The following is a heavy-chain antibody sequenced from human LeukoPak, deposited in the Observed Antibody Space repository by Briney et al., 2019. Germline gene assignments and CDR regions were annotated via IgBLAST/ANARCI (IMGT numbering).Heavy chain of an antibody. CDR1: GFTFSSYA. D-gene: IGHD2-2*02. V-gene: IGHV3-23*01. Sequence: PGGSLRLSCAASGFTFSSYAMSWVRQAPGKRLEWVSAISGSGGSTYYADSVKGRFTISRDNSKNTLYLQMNSLRAEDTAVYYCAKGQEVPAAIAWNYWGQGTLVTVSS. J-gene: IGHJ4*02. CDR2: ISGSGGST. CDR3: AKGQEVPAAIAWNY.